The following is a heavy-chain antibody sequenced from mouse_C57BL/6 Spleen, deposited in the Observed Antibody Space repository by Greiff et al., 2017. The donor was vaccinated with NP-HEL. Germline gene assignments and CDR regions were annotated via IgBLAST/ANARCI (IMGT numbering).Heavy chain of an antibody. CDR1: GFTFSDYG. V-gene: IGHV5-17*01. D-gene: IGHD4-1*02. CDR2: ISSGSSTI. Sequence: EVKLVESGGGLVKPGGSLKLSCAASGFTFSDYGMHWVRQAPEKGLEWVAYISSGSSTIYYADTVKGRFTISRDNAKNTLFLQMTSLRSEDTAMYYCSRGPYPTLYYYAMDYWGQGTSVTVSS. CDR3: SRGPYPTLYYYAMDY. J-gene: IGHJ4*01.